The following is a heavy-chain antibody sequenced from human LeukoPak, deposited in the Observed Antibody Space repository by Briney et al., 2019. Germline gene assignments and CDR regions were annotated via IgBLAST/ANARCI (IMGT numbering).Heavy chain of an antibody. V-gene: IGHV4-39*07. D-gene: IGHD2-15*01. Sequence: SETLSLTCTVSGGSISSSSYYWGWIPQPPGKGREWIGARYHSGSTNYNPYLKSRVTISVDTSKNQFSLKLSSVTAADTAVYYCARYCSGGSCAGGSLDYWGQGTLVTVSS. CDR1: GGSISSSSYY. CDR3: ARYCSGGSCAGGSLDY. CDR2: RYHSGST. J-gene: IGHJ4*02.